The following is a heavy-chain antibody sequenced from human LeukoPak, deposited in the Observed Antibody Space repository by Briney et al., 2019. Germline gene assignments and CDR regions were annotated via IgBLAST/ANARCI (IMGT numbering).Heavy chain of an antibody. D-gene: IGHD6-6*01. V-gene: IGHV3-53*01. CDR2: IYNGGST. CDR3: AHPYSSSSSDDAFDV. Sequence: PGGSLRLSCAASGFTVSSNHMTWVRQAPGEGLEWVSIIYNGGSTYYADSVKGRFTISRDNSKNTLYLQMNSLRAEDTAVYYCAHPYSSSSSDDAFDVWGQGTVVTVSS. J-gene: IGHJ3*01. CDR1: GFTVSSNH.